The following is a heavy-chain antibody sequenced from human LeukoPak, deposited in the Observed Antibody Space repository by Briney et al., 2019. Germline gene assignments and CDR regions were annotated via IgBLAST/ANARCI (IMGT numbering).Heavy chain of an antibody. CDR2: ISAYNGNT. V-gene: IGHV1-18*01. J-gene: IGHJ6*02. CDR1: GYTFTSYG. Sequence: GASVKVSCKASGYTFTSYGISWVRQAPGQGLEWMGWISAYNGNTNYAQKLQGRVTMTTDTSTSTAYMELRSLRSDDTAVYYCARDREGYYSYYYYGMDVWGQGTTVTVSS. D-gene: IGHD1-26*01. CDR3: ARDREGYYSYYYYGMDV.